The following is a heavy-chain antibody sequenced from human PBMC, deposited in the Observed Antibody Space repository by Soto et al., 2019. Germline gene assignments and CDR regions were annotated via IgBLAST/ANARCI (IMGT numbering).Heavy chain of an antibody. CDR1: GGSISSGGYS. CDR3: ARVPDY. Sequence: ASETLSLTCAVSGGSISSGGYSWSWIRQPPGKGLEWIGYMYHSGSTYYNPSLKSRVTISIDRSKNQFSLKLSSVTAADPAVYYWARVPDYGGQGILVPVSS. J-gene: IGHJ4*02. V-gene: IGHV4-30-2*01. CDR2: MYHSGST. D-gene: IGHD2-2*01.